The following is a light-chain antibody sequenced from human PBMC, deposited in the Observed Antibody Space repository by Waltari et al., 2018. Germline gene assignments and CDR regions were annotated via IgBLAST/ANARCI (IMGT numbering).Light chain of an antibody. V-gene: IGKV3-15*01. J-gene: IGKJ2*01. CDR3: QQYDNWPPYT. CDR1: QSVTTN. Sequence: EVVLTQSPDMLSLSPGERATLSCRASQSVTTNLAWYQQQPGQPPRLLIYGSATRATGIPARFSGSWSGTDFTLTISSLQSEDFGVYYCQQYDNWPPYTFGQGTKLEMK. CDR2: GSA.